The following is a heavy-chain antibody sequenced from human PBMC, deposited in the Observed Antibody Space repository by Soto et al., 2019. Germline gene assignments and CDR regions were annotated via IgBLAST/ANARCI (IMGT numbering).Heavy chain of an antibody. CDR2: VSGNNGAS. Sequence: ASVKVSCKASGYTSADFGISWVRQAPGQGLEWMGWVSGNNGASNPAPKVQGRITMTLDTSTGVSYMALRSLRSDDTAIYYCVSDQKYFRVNGNWLDSWGQGTLVTVSS. V-gene: IGHV1-18*04. J-gene: IGHJ5*01. D-gene: IGHD2-2*01. CDR1: GYTSADFG. CDR3: VSDQKYFRVNGNWLDS.